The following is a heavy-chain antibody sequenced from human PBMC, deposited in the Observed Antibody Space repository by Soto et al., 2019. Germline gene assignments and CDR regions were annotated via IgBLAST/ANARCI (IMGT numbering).Heavy chain of an antibody. J-gene: IGHJ6*02. D-gene: IGHD3-3*01. CDR2: ISSYNNNA. CDR1: NYPFTSYG. CDR3: ARDSNPFGVVIRSPEKQKYGMDV. Sequence: ASVKVSCKASNYPFTSYGFAWVRQAPGHGLQWLGRISSYNNNADYAQEFQGRITMTTDTSTTTAVMELRILTSDDTGVYYCARDSNPFGVVIRSPEKQKYGMDVWGQGTTVTVSS. V-gene: IGHV1-18*01.